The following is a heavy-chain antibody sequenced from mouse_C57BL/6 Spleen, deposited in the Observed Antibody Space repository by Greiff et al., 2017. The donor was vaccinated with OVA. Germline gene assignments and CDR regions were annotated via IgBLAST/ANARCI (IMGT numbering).Heavy chain of an antibody. CDR3: ASSWDGDYFDY. D-gene: IGHD4-1*01. J-gene: IGHJ2*01. CDR2: ISSGSSTI. V-gene: IGHV5-17*01. CDR1: GFTFSDYG. Sequence: EVKLVESGGGLVKPGGSLKLSCAASGFTFSDYGMHWVRQAPEKGLEWVAYISSGSSTIYYADTVQGRFTIYRDNAKNTLFLQMTSLRSEDTAMYYCASSWDGDYFDYWGQGTTLTVSS.